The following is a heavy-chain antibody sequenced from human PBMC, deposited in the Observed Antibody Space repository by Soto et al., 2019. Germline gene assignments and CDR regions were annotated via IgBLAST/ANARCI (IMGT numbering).Heavy chain of an antibody. Sequence: GASVKVSCKASGGTFSSYAISWVRQAPGQGLEWMGGIIPIFGTANYAQKFQGRVTITADESTSTAYMELSSLRSEDTAVYYCATLLRYSGYGGRILGYYYLSVWGKGTTVTVSS. CDR3: ATLLRYSGYGGRILGYYYLSV. CDR1: GGTFSSYA. CDR2: IIPIFGTA. J-gene: IGHJ6*03. D-gene: IGHD5-12*01. V-gene: IGHV1-69*13.